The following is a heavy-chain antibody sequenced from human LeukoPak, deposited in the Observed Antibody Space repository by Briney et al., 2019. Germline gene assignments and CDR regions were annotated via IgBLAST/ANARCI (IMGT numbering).Heavy chain of an antibody. V-gene: IGHV3-7*01. CDR3: ASFGARYDILTGYSYYYGMDV. D-gene: IGHD3-9*01. Sequence: GGSLRLSCAASGYTFSSYAMSWVRQAPGKGLEWVANIKQDGSEKYYVDSVKGRFTISRDNAKNSLYLQMNSLRAEDTAVYYCASFGARYDILTGYSYYYGMDVWGQGTTVTVSS. CDR1: GYTFSSYA. CDR2: IKQDGSEK. J-gene: IGHJ6*02.